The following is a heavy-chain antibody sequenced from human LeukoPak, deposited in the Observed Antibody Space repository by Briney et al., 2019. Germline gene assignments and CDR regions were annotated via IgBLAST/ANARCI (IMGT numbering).Heavy chain of an antibody. CDR2: ISGSGRST. Sequence: GGSLRLSCAASGFTFSSYATSWVRQAPGKGLEWVSAISGSGRSTYYADSVKGRFTISRDNAKNSLYLQMNSLRAEDTALYHCARVERGTMVRGVIFDYWGQGTLVTVSS. CDR3: ARVERGTMVRGVIFDY. V-gene: IGHV3-23*01. CDR1: GFTFSSYA. D-gene: IGHD3-10*01. J-gene: IGHJ4*02.